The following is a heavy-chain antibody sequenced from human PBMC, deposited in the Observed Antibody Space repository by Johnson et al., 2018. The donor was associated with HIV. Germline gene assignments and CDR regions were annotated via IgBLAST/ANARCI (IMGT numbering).Heavy chain of an antibody. CDR2: ISYDGNNE. CDR3: ARIRVAVITEVGAFDI. D-gene: IGHD3-22*01. Sequence: QVQLVESGGGLVQPGGSLRLSCAASGFTFSTYAMHWVRQAPGKGLEWVAVISYDGNNEYYAHSVKGRFTISRDNSKSTLFLQMNSLRPEDTAVYYCARIRVAVITEVGAFDIWGQGTMVTVSS. CDR1: GFTFSTYA. V-gene: IGHV3-30*03. J-gene: IGHJ3*02.